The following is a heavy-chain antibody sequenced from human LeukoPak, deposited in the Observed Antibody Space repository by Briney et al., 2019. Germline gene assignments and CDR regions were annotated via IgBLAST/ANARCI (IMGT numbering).Heavy chain of an antibody. Sequence: GASVKVSCKASGYTFTGYYMFWVRQAPGQGLEWMGWINPNTGATKYAQNFQGRVTLTRDTSIRTTFMELGSLRSDGTAFYYCARDERFCNGDNHYPDLGYWGQGTLVTVSS. D-gene: IGHD2-15*01. CDR1: GYTFTGYY. V-gene: IGHV1-2*02. CDR3: ARDERFCNGDNHYPDLGY. J-gene: IGHJ4*02. CDR2: INPNTGAT.